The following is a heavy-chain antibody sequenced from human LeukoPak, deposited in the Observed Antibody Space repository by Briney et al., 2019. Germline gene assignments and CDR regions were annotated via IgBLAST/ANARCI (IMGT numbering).Heavy chain of an antibody. V-gene: IGHV3-7*01. CDR1: GFTFSSYW. CDR3: ARRKRTYYDILAGYSYYFDY. D-gene: IGHD3-9*01. CDR2: IKQDGSEN. J-gene: IGHJ4*02. Sequence: GGSLRLSCAASGFTFSSYWMSWVRQAPGKGLEWVANIKQDGSENYYVDTVKGRFTISRDNAENSLYLQMNSLRAEDTAVYYCARRKRTYYDILAGYSYYFDYWGQGTLVTVSS.